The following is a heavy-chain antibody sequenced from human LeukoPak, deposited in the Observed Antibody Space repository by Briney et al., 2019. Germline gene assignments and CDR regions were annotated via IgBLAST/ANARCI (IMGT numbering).Heavy chain of an antibody. Sequence: PSETLSLTCAVSGGSISSGGSSWSWLRQPPGTGLEWIGYIYHSGSTYYNPSLKSRVTISVDRSKNQFSLKLSSVTAADTAVYYCARVRGYSGYDYYFDYWGQGTLVTVSS. J-gene: IGHJ4*02. D-gene: IGHD5-12*01. V-gene: IGHV4-30-2*01. CDR1: GGSISSGGSS. CDR2: IYHSGST. CDR3: ARVRGYSGYDYYFDY.